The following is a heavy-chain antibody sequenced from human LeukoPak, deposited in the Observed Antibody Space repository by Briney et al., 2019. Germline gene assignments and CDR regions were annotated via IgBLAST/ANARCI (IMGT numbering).Heavy chain of an antibody. CDR3: ARASGTGGSGSYSY. CDR2: ISSSSSYI. J-gene: IGHJ4*02. Sequence: GGSLRLSCAASGFTFSSYSMTWVRQAPGKGLEWVSSISSSSSYIYYADSVKGRFTISRDNAKNSLYLQMNSLRAEDTAVYYCARASGTGGSGSYSYWGQGTLVTVSS. V-gene: IGHV3-21*01. CDR1: GFTFSSYS. D-gene: IGHD3-10*01.